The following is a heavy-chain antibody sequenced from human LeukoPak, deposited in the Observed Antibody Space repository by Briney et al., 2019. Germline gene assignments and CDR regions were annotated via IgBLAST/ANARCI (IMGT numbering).Heavy chain of an antibody. D-gene: IGHD4-17*01. V-gene: IGHV4-39*01. Sequence: ETLSLTCTVSGGSISSGGYYWSWIRQPPGKGLEWIGSIYYSGSTYYNPSLKSRVTISVDTSKNQFSLKLSSVTAADTAVYYCARILVTTNAFDIWGQGTMVTVSS. CDR3: ARILVTTNAFDI. J-gene: IGHJ3*02. CDR1: GGSISSGGYY. CDR2: IYYSGST.